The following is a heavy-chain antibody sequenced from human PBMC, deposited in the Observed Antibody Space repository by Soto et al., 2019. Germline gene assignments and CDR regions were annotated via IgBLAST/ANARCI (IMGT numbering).Heavy chain of an antibody. J-gene: IGHJ6*02. CDR3: ARLGSIAARSYYYGMDV. V-gene: IGHV5-51*01. Sequence: GGPMRISCKVSGDSFTSYWIGWVRQMPGKGLEWMGIIYPGDSDTRYSPSFQGQVTISADKSISTAYLQWSSLKASDTAMYYCARLGSIAARSYYYGMDVWGQGTTVTVS. D-gene: IGHD6-6*01. CDR1: GDSFTSYW. CDR2: IYPGDSDT.